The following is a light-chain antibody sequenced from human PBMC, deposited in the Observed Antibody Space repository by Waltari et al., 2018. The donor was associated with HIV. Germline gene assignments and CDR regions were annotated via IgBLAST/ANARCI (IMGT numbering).Light chain of an antibody. V-gene: IGKV2-24*01. CDR3: MQSTQSPLT. CDR2: KTS. J-gene: IGKJ4*01. Sequence: DIVMTQTPLSSPVTLGQPASISCRSSQSLLHSDGNTYLSWLQQRPGQPPRLLIYKTSKRFSGVPDRFSGSGAGTDFTLKISRVEVEDVWVYYCMQSTQSPLTFGGGTKVEIK. CDR1: QSLLHSDGNTY.